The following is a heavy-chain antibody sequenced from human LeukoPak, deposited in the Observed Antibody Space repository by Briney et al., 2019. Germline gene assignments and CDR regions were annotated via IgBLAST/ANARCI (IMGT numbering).Heavy chain of an antibody. V-gene: IGHV1-18*01. CDR1: GYTFTNYG. D-gene: IGHD1-14*01. CDR2: ISAYNGNT. CDR3: ARVRTGRFWFDP. J-gene: IGHJ5*02. Sequence: GASVKVSCKASGYTFTNYGISWVRQAPGQGLEWMGWISAYNGNTDYAQKLQGRVTMTTDTSTSTAYMELRSLRSDDTAVYYCARVRTGRFWFDPWGQGTLVTVSS.